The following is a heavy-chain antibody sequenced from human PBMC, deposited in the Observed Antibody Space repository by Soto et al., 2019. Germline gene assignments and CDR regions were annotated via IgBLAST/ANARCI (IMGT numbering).Heavy chain of an antibody. Sequence: PSETLSLTXTVSGGSISSGGYYWSWIRQHPGKGLEWIGYIYYSGSTYYNPSLKSRVTISVDTSKNQFSLKLSSVTAADTAVYYCAGDLPRGGIDPWGQGTLVTVSS. J-gene: IGHJ5*02. CDR3: AGDLPRGGIDP. V-gene: IGHV4-31*02. CDR2: IYYSGST. CDR1: GGSISSGGYY. D-gene: IGHD1-1*01.